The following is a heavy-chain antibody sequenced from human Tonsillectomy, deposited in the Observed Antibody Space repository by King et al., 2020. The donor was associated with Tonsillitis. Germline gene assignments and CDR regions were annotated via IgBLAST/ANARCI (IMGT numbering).Heavy chain of an antibody. CDR2: IYHSGST. CDR3: ARDRDSAFGY. CDR1: GTSISSGFY. D-gene: IGHD3-10*01. Sequence: VQLQESGPGLVKPSETLSLTCAVSGTSISSGFYWGWIRQPPGKGLEWIGSIYHSGSTYYSPSLKGRVTIPVDTSKNRFSLKLSSVTAADTAVYYCARDRDSAFGYWGQGTLITVSS. J-gene: IGHJ4*02. V-gene: IGHV4-38-2*02.